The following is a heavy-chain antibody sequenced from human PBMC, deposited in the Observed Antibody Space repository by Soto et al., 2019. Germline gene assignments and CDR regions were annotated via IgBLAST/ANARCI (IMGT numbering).Heavy chain of an antibody. V-gene: IGHV3-66*01. D-gene: IGHD3-9*01. J-gene: IGHJ4*02. CDR3: AFQGGYVGPFYY. Sequence: GGSLRLSCSASGFTFSIYSMNWVRQAPGKGLEWVSVIYGGISTYYADPVKGRFPISRDNSKNTLYLQMNRLRAEDTAVYYCAFQGGYVGPFYYWGQGLLVPVSS. CDR2: IYGGIST. CDR1: GFTFSIYS.